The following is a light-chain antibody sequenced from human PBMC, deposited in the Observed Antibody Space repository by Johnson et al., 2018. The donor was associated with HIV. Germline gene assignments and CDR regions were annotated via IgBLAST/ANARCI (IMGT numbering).Light chain of an antibody. CDR1: SSNIGNNY. Sequence: QAVLTQPPSVSAAPGQKVTISCSGSSSNIGNNYLSWYQHLPGTAPRLLIYDNNKRPSGIPDRFSGSKSGTSATLGITVLQTGDEADYYCGTWDSSLSAEVFGTGTKVTVL. J-gene: IGLJ1*01. CDR3: GTWDSSLSAEV. V-gene: IGLV1-51*01. CDR2: DNN.